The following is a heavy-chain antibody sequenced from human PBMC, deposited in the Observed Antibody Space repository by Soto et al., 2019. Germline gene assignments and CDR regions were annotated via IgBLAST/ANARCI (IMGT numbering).Heavy chain of an antibody. V-gene: IGHV4-4*02. CDR1: SGSISSSNW. D-gene: IGHD4-4*01. CDR2: IYHSGST. J-gene: IGHJ6*03. CDR3: ARDSMTTGGSSSAYMDV. Sequence: PSETLSLTCAVSSGSISSSNWWSWVRQPPGKGLEWIGEIYHSGSTNYNPSLKSRVTISVDKSKNQFPLKPSSVTAADTAVYYCARDSMTTGGSSSAYMDVWGKGTTVTVSS.